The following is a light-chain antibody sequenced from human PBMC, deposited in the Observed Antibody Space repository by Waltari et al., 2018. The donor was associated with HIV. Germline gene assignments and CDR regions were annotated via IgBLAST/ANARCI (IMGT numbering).Light chain of an antibody. V-gene: IGLV2-8*01. J-gene: IGLJ2*01. CDR3: SSYESINNHVV. Sequence: QPALTQPPSASGSLGPSVTISAPATGRAIGCFDFVPLFPHHPPTPSNPISYQFQQHPGKVPKLIMYEVTQRPSGVPDRFSGSKSGNTASLTVSGLQADDEADYYCSSYESINNHVVFGGGTSLTVL. CDR2: EVT. CDR1: GRAIGCFDF.